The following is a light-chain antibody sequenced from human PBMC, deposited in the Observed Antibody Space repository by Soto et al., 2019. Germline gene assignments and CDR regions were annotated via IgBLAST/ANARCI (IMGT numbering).Light chain of an antibody. J-gene: IGKJ1*01. V-gene: IGKV3-20*01. CDR3: QHFGSSRGT. CDR2: GAS. Sequence: EIVWTQSPGTLSLSPGERATLSCRASQSVDSSYLAWYHQRPGQAPRLLIYGASSRATGIPDRFSGSGSGTDFTLTISRLEPEDFAVYYCQHFGSSRGTFGQGTKGDNK. CDR1: QSVDSSY.